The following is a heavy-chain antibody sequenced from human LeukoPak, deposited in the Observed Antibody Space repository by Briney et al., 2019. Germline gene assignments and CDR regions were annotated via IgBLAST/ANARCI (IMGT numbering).Heavy chain of an antibody. CDR3: AKVVRYSSSWYYFDY. Sequence: GGSLRLSCAASGFTFGSYAMSWVRQAPGKGLEWVSAISGSGGSTYYADSVKGRFTISRDNSKNTLYLQMNSLRAEDTAVYYCAKVVRYSSSWYYFDYWGQGTLVTVSS. D-gene: IGHD6-13*01. J-gene: IGHJ4*02. CDR1: GFTFGSYA. CDR2: ISGSGGST. V-gene: IGHV3-23*01.